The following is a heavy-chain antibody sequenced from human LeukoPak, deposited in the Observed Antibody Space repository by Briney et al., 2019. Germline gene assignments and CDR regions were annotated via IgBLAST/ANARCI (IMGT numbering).Heavy chain of an antibody. CDR2: IKKDGSTT. J-gene: IGHJ4*02. D-gene: IGHD2-2*01. CDR3: ATFCTSSTCALDF. V-gene: IGHV3-74*01. CDR1: GFTFSSYW. Sequence: GGSLRLSCAASGFTFSSYWMHWVCQAPRKGLVWVSRIKKDGSTTDYADSVKGRFTISRDNARNTLYLQLNHLRAEDTAVYYCATFCTSSTCALDFWGQGTLVTVSS.